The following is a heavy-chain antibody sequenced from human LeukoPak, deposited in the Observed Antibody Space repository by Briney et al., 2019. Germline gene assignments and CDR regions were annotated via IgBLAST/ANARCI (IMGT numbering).Heavy chain of an antibody. CDR3: AKRALGSFYYFDY. CDR1: GFTFSSYE. D-gene: IGHD3-10*01. CDR2: ISGSGGNT. V-gene: IGHV3-23*01. Sequence: GGSLRLSCAASGFTFSSYEMNWVRQAPGKGLEWVSDISGSGGNTNYADSVKGRVTISRDNSRNTLFLQMNSLRDEDTAVYYCAKRALGSFYYFDYWGQGALVTVSS. J-gene: IGHJ4*02.